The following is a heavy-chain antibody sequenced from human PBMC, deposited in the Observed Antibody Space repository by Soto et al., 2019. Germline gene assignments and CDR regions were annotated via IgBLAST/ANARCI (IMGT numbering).Heavy chain of an antibody. V-gene: IGHV3-48*03. J-gene: IGHJ6*02. CDR1: GFTFSSYE. Sequence: EVQLVESGGGLVQPGGSLRLSCAASGFTFSSYEMNWVRQAPGKGLEWVSYISSSGSTIYYADSVKGRFTISRDNAKNSLYLQMNSLRAEDTAVYYCARGVRWVVVTATVRAPYYYYGMDVWGQGTTATVSS. CDR3: ARGVRWVVVTATVRAPYYYYGMDV. D-gene: IGHD2-21*02. CDR2: ISSSGSTI.